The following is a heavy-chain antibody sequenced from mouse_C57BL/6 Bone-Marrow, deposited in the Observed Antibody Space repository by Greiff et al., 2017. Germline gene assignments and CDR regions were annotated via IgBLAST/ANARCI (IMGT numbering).Heavy chain of an antibody. J-gene: IGHJ1*03. CDR3: TRALYYYGSSDWYFDV. V-gene: IGHV5-9-1*02. D-gene: IGHD1-1*01. Sequence: EVKLMESGEGLVKPGGSLKLSCAASGFTFSSYAMSWVRQTPEKRLEWVAYISSGGDYIYYADTVKGRFTISRDNARNTLYLQMSRLKSEDTAMSYCTRALYYYGSSDWYFDVWGTGTTVTVSS. CDR1: GFTFSSYA. CDR2: ISSGGDYI.